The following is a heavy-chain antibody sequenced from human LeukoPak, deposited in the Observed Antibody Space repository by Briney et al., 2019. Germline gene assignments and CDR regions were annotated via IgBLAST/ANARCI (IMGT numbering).Heavy chain of an antibody. CDR3: ARGGDYYDSSGSYYYYYMDV. CDR1: GGTFSSYA. CDR2: IIPIFGTA. D-gene: IGHD3-22*01. J-gene: IGHJ6*03. Sequence: GASVKVSCKASGGTFSSYAISWVRQAPGQGLEWMGGIIPIFGTANYAQKFQGRVTITADESTSTAYMELSSLRSEDTAVYYCARGGDYYDSSGSYYYYYMDVWGKGTTVTVSS. V-gene: IGHV1-69*13.